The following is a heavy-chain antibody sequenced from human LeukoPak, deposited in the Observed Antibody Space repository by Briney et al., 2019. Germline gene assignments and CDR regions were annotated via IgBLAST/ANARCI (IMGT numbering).Heavy chain of an antibody. CDR2: IYYSGST. V-gene: IGHV4-30-4*07. Sequence: SQTLSLTCAVSGGSISSGGYSWSWIRQPPGKGLEWIGYIYYSGSTYYNPSLKSRVTISVDTSKNQFSLKLSSVTAADTAVYYCARVSTGYSSSWYSPGGQAYFDYWGQGTLVTVSS. CDR1: GGSISSGGYS. D-gene: IGHD6-13*01. J-gene: IGHJ4*02. CDR3: ARVSTGYSSSWYSPGGQAYFDY.